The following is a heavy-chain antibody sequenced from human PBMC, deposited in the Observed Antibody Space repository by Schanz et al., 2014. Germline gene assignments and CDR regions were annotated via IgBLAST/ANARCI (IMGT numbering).Heavy chain of an antibody. CDR1: GGSISSSSYF. CDR2: IYNSGST. Sequence: QLQLQESGPGLVKPSETLSLTCTVSGGSISSSSYFWGWIRQPPGKGLEWIGSIYNSGSTYYNPSLKSRVTISVDTPKNQSPLNLSSVTAADTAVYYCGRHPHYYGSGSGFDPWGQGTLVTVSS. CDR3: GRHPHYYGSGSGFDP. D-gene: IGHD3-10*01. J-gene: IGHJ5*02. V-gene: IGHV4-39*01.